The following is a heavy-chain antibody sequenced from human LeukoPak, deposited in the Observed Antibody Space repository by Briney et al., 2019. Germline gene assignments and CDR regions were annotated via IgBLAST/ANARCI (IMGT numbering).Heavy chain of an antibody. CDR3: ASGATVWYSSSWYDFDY. V-gene: IGHV1-2*02. CDR2: VNPNSGGT. D-gene: IGHD6-13*01. Sequence: ASVKVSCKASGYTFTGYYMHWVRQAPGQGLEWMGWVNPNSGGTNYAQKFQGRVTMTRDTSISTAYMELSRLRSDDTAVYYCASGATVWYSSSWYDFDYWGQGTLVTVSS. J-gene: IGHJ4*02. CDR1: GYTFTGYY.